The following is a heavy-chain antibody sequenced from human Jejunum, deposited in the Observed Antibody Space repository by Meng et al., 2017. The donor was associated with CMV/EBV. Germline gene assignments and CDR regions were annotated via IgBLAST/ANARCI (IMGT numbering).Heavy chain of an antibody. CDR1: GESFSKYY. V-gene: IGHV4-34*01. J-gene: IGHJ5*02. Sequence: QVQLQQWGGGLLKPSWTLSLTCGVCGESFSKYYLSWMCQSPGKGLEWIGEIHPSGSTYYNPSLNRRGTMSVDTAKNQFSLILRSVTAADTAVYYCSRGADAYKSGRSWGQGTLVTVSS. CDR2: IHPSGST. CDR3: SRGADAYKSGRS. D-gene: IGHD5-24*01.